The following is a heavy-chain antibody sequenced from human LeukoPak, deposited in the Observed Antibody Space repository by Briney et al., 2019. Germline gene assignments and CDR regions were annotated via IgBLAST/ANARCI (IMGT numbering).Heavy chain of an antibody. J-gene: IGHJ4*02. CDR3: ARRFSSTWSDDLRDSAGLDY. D-gene: IGHD6-13*01. Sequence: GDSLKISCKGSGYIFNIYWIAWVRQMPGRGLEWMGIIYPGDSDTRYSPSFQGQVTISADKSISTAYLQWSSLKASDTAMYYCARRFSSTWSDDLRDSAGLDYWGQGTLVTVSS. CDR1: GYIFNIYW. CDR2: IYPGDSDT. V-gene: IGHV5-51*01.